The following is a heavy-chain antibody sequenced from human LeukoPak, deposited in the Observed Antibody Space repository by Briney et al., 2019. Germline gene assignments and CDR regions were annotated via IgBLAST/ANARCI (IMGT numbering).Heavy chain of an antibody. CDR1: GFTFSSYS. CDR3: ARAGDSSGYFYRNAFDI. Sequence: PGGSLRLSCAASGFTFSSYSMNWVRQAPGKGLEWVSYISSSSSTIYYADSVKGRFTISRDNAKNSLYLQMNSLRAEDTVVYYCARAGDSSGYFYRNAFDIWDQGTMVTVSS. J-gene: IGHJ3*02. D-gene: IGHD3-22*01. CDR2: ISSSSSTI. V-gene: IGHV3-48*04.